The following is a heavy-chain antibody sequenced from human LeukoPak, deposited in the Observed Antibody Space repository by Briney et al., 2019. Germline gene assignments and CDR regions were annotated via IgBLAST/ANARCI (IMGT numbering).Heavy chain of an antibody. CDR2: GSGGTT. V-gene: IGHV3-23*01. D-gene: IGHD4-17*01. J-gene: IGHJ3*02. Sequence: GSGGTTYYADSVKCRFTISRDNSKNTLYLQMNSLRAEDTAVYYCAKKGYGDYVVRSAFDIWGQGTMVTVSS. CDR3: AKKGYGDYVVRSAFDI.